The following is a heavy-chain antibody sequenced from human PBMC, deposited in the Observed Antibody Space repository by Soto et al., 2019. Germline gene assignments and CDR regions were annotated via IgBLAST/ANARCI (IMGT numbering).Heavy chain of an antibody. Sequence: SETLSLTCTVPGGSINDFYWSWIRQPPGKGLECIGYIYYSGSTDYNPSLKGRVTISVDTSKIQFSLKLTSVTAADTAVYYCARTFDYYGTDVWGQGTTVTVSS. V-gene: IGHV4-59*08. J-gene: IGHJ6*02. CDR2: IYYSGST. CDR3: ARTFDYYGTDV. CDR1: GGSINDFY.